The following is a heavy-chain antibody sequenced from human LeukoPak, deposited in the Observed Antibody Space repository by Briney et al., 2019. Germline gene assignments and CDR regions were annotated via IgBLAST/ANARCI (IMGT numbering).Heavy chain of an antibody. V-gene: IGHV4-39*07. CDR2: IYYSGST. J-gene: IGHJ6*03. Sequence: PSETLSLTCTVSGGSISSSSYYWGWIRQPPGKGLEWMGSIYYSGSTYYNPSLKSRVTISVDTSKNQFSLKLSSVTAADTAVYYCARVKIGWIQLFEYYYYYFMDVWGKGTTVTVSS. CDR3: ARVKIGWIQLFEYYYYYFMDV. D-gene: IGHD5-18*01. CDR1: GGSISSSSYY.